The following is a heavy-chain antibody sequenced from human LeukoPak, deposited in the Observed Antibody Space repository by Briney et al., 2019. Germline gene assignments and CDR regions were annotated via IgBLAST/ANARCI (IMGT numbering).Heavy chain of an antibody. J-gene: IGHJ3*02. CDR2: IYSSGNT. V-gene: IGHV4-39*07. Sequence: SETLSLTCSVSGVSISSGSNYWGWIRQPPGKTLEWIGSIYSSGNTYYNPSLKSRVIILIDTAKNHFSLNLSSVTAADTAVYYCARSDGYGLVGIWGQGTMVTVSS. CDR3: ARSDGYGLVGI. D-gene: IGHD3-10*01. CDR1: GVSISSGSNY.